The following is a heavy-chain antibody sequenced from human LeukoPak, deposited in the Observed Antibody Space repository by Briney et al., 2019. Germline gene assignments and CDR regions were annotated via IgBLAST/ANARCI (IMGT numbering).Heavy chain of an antibody. V-gene: IGHV4-39*07. CDR3: ARIKSGYSSSWMRADAFDI. CDR2: IYYSGST. J-gene: IGHJ3*02. Sequence: SETLSLTCTVSGGSISSSSYYWGWIRQPPGKGLEWIGSIYYSGSTYYNPSLKSRVTISVDTSKNQFSLKLSSVTAADTAVYYCARIKSGYSSSWMRADAFDIWGQGTMVTVSS. D-gene: IGHD6-13*01. CDR1: GGSISSSSYY.